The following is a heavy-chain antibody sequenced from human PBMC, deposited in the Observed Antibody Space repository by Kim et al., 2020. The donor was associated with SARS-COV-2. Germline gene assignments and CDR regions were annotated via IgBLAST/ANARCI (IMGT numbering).Heavy chain of an antibody. V-gene: IGHV1-2*02. Sequence: ASVKVSCKASGYTFTGYYMHWVRQAPGQGLEWMGWINPNSGGTNYAQKFQGRVTMTRDTSISTAYMELSRLRSDDTAVYYCARDHDQRGLGSGWKKSGLYYFDYWGQGTLVTVSS. CDR2: INPNSGGT. D-gene: IGHD6-19*01. CDR1: GYTFTGYY. J-gene: IGHJ4*02. CDR3: ARDHDQRGLGSGWKKSGLYYFDY.